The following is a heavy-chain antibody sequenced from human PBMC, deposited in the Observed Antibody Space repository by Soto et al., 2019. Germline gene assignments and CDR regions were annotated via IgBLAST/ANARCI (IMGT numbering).Heavy chain of an antibody. D-gene: IGHD6-19*01. Sequence: PGESLKISCKGSGYSFTSYWIGWVRQMPGKGLEWMGIIYPGDSDTRYSPSFQGQVTISADKSISTAYLQWSSLKASDTAMYYCATSQGGIAVAGTFDIWGQGTTVTVSS. CDR2: IYPGDSDT. CDR3: ATSQGGIAVAGTFDI. V-gene: IGHV5-51*01. J-gene: IGHJ3*02. CDR1: GYSFTSYW.